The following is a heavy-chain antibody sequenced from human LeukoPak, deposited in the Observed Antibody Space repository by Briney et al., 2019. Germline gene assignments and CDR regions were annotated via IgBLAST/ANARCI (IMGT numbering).Heavy chain of an antibody. CDR3: ARQQVAGGFHY. Sequence: SETLSLTCTVSGYSISSGYYWGWIRQPPGKGLEWIGSINHSGSTNYNPSLKSRVTISVDTSKNQFSLKLSSVTAADTAVYYCARQQVAGGFHYWGQGTLVTVSS. V-gene: IGHV4-38-2*02. D-gene: IGHD6-19*01. CDR2: INHSGST. J-gene: IGHJ4*02. CDR1: GYSISSGYY.